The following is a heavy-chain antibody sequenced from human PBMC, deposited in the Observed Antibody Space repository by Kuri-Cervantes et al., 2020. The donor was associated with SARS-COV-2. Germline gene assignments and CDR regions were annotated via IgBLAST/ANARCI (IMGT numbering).Heavy chain of an antibody. CDR1: GGSISSSISSSSYY. J-gene: IGHJ3*02. CDR3: ASQVTIFGVEYDAFDI. CDR2: IYYSGST. D-gene: IGHD3-3*01. Sequence: SETLSLTCTVSGGSISSSISSSSYYWGWIRQPPGKGLEWIGSIYYSGSTYYNPSLKNRVTISIDTSKNQFSLMLSSMTAADTAVYYCASQVTIFGVEYDAFDIWGQGTTVTVSS. V-gene: IGHV4-39*07.